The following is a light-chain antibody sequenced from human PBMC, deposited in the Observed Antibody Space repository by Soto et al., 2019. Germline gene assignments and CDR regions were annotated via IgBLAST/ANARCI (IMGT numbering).Light chain of an antibody. CDR1: SSDVGGYNY. V-gene: IGLV2-14*01. J-gene: IGLJ2*01. CDR2: DVS. Sequence: QSALNQPASVSGSPGPSITLSCTGTSSDVGGYNYVSWYQQHPGKAPKVMIYDVSNRPSGVSNRFSGSKSGNTASLTISGLQAEDEADYYCSSYTTSTYVVFGGGTKLTVL. CDR3: SSYTTSTYVV.